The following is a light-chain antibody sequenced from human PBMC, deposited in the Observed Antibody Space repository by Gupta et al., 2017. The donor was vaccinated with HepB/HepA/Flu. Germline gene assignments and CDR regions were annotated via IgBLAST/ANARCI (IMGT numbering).Light chain of an antibody. CDR1: QSVLYSSNNKNF. CDR3: QQYYSPPLT. J-gene: IGKJ4*01. Sequence: DIVMTQSPDSLAMSLGESATINCKSSQSVLYSSNNKNFLAWYQQKPGQPPKLLISWASTRESGVPDRFSGSGSGTDFTLTISSLQAEDVAVYYCQQYYSPPLTFGGGTKVEIK. CDR2: WAS. V-gene: IGKV4-1*01.